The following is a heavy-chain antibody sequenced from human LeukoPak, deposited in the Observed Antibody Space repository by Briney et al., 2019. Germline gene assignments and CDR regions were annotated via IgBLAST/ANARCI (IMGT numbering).Heavy chain of an antibody. D-gene: IGHD3-22*01. Sequence: GGSLRLFCAASGLTFSSFAMTWVRQAPGRGLEWVSAISGGGGSKYYAESVKGRFTISRDNSKNTLDLHMNSLSAEDTAVYYCAKARARRDESSGSVGYWVQGTLVTVSS. CDR2: ISGGGGSK. CDR3: AKARARRDESSGSVGY. CDR1: GLTFSSFA. V-gene: IGHV3-23*01. J-gene: IGHJ4*02.